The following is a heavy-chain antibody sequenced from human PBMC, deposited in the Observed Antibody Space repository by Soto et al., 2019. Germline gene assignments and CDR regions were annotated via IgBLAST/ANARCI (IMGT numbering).Heavy chain of an antibody. CDR1: GFTFDDYA. D-gene: IGHD3-3*02. CDR2: ISWNSGSI. V-gene: IGHV3-9*01. J-gene: IGHJ4*01. Sequence: SLRLSCAASGFTFDDYAMHWVRQAPGKGLEWVSGISWNSGSIGYADSVKGRFTISRDNAKNTLYLQMNSLRAEDTAVYYCESDLSALDYCGHRTLVPVSA. CDR3: ESDLSALDY.